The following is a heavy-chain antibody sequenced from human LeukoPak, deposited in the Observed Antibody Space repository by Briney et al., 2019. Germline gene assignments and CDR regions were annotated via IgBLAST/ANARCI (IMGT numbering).Heavy chain of an antibody. CDR2: INHNKST. CDR1: GGPFNSYY. V-gene: IGHV4-34*01. D-gene: IGHD6-19*01. Sequence: SETLSLTCAVYGGPFNSYYWTWIRQSPAKGLEWIGEINHNKSTNYNPSLESRVTISVDTSKNQFSLKLSSVTAADTAVYYCARHAVYAGSGWAFDYWGQGTLVTVSS. J-gene: IGHJ4*02. CDR3: ARHAVYAGSGWAFDY.